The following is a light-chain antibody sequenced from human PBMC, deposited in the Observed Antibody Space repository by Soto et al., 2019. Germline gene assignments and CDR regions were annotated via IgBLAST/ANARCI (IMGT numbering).Light chain of an antibody. Sequence: QSALTQPASVSGSPGQSITISCTGSSSDIGGYNLVSWYQQHPGKAPKLMIYEGSKRPSGVSNRFSGSKPGNTASLTISGLQAEDEADYYCCSHVGRSTLLFGGGTQLTVL. J-gene: IGLJ3*02. CDR1: SSDIGGYNL. CDR3: CSHVGRSTLL. V-gene: IGLV2-23*01. CDR2: EGS.